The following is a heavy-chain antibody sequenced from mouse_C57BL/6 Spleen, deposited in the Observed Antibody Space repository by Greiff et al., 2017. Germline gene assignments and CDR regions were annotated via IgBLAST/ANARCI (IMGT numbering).Heavy chain of an antibody. CDR3: ARYVSSPMGYAMDY. D-gene: IGHD1-1*01. CDR2: IYPGSGST. Sequence: QVQLQQPGAELVKPGASVKMSCKASGYTFTSYWITWVKQRPGHGLEGIGDIYPGSGSTNSNAKFKSKATLTVDTSSSTAYMQLSSLTSEDSAVYYCARYVSSPMGYAMDYWGQGTSVTVSS. J-gene: IGHJ4*01. V-gene: IGHV1-55*01. CDR1: GYTFTSYW.